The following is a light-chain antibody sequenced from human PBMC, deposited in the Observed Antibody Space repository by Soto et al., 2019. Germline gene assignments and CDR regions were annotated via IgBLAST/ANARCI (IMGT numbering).Light chain of an antibody. V-gene: IGKV1-5*01. CDR1: QNIDIW. J-gene: IGKJ4*01. CDR3: QQHKSYPVT. CDR2: DAS. Sequence: DIEMTQSPSTLSASVGDRLSITCRASQNIDIWLSWYQQKPGKAPKLLIYDASNLKSGVPSRFSGSGSGTEFTLTISSLHPDDFATYYCQQHKSYPVTFGGGTKVEI.